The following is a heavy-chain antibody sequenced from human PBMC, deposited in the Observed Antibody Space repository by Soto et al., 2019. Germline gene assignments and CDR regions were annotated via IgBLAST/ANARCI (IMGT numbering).Heavy chain of an antibody. Sequence: QLQLQESGPGLVKPSETLSLTCTVSGGSFSSSSYYWGWIRQPPGKGLEWIGSIYYSGSTYYNPSLKSRVTISVDTSKNQFSLKLSSVTAADTAVYYCASPKIAFYNWFDPWGQGTLVTVSS. J-gene: IGHJ5*02. CDR1: GGSFSSSSYY. CDR3: ASPKIAFYNWFDP. CDR2: IYYSGST. D-gene: IGHD3-3*02. V-gene: IGHV4-39*01.